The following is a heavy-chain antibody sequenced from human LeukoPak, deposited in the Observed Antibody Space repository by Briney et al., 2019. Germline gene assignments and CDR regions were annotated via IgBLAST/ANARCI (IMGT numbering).Heavy chain of an antibody. CDR2: IYYSGST. J-gene: IGHJ5*02. CDR3: ATGIYCSSTSCYTYNWFDP. Sequence: PSETLSLTCTVSGGSISRDYWSWIRQPPGKGLEWIGYIYYSGSTYYNPSLKSRVTISVDTSKNQFSLKLSSVTAADTAVYYCATGIYCSSTSCYTYNWFDPWGQGTLVTVSS. D-gene: IGHD2-2*02. CDR1: GGSISRDY. V-gene: IGHV4-59*06.